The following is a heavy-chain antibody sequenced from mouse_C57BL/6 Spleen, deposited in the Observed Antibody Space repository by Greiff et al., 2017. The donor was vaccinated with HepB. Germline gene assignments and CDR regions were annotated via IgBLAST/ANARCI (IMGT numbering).Heavy chain of an antibody. CDR3: ARRGRYDYERFAY. CDR2: IHPNSGST. D-gene: IGHD2-4*01. CDR1: GYTFTSYW. Sequence: VQLQQPGAELVKPGASVKLSCKASGYTFTSYWMHWVKQRPGQGLEWIGMIHPNSGSTNYNEKFKSKATLTVDKSSSTAYMQLSSLTSEDSAVYYCARRGRYDYERFAYWGQGTLVTVSA. V-gene: IGHV1-64*01. J-gene: IGHJ3*01.